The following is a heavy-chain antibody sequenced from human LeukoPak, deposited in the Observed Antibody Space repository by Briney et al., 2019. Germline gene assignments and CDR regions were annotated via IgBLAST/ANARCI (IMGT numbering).Heavy chain of an antibody. V-gene: IGHV3-72*01. CDR3: TRLSGAALDH. Sequence: GGSLRLSCAASGFTFSDYYMSWIRQAPGKGLEWVGRTRNKANSYTTEYAASVKGRFTISRDDSKNSMYLQMNSLKAEDTAVYYCTRLSGAALDHWGQGTRVTVSS. CDR2: TRNKANSYTT. J-gene: IGHJ4*02. CDR1: GFTFSDYY. D-gene: IGHD6-25*01.